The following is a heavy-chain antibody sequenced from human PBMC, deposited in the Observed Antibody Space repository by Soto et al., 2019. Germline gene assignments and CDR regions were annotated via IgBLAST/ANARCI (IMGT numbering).Heavy chain of an antibody. CDR3: ARDHPSRGVIEAAGTFYYYGMEV. Sequence: ASVKVSCPASGDTFTSYGISWVRQAPGQGLELMGWICAYNGNTNYAQKLQGRVTMTTDTSTSTAYMELRSLRSDDTAVYYCARDHPSRGVIEAAGTFYYYGMEVWG. J-gene: IGHJ6*02. CDR1: GDTFTSYG. CDR2: ICAYNGNT. D-gene: IGHD6-13*01. V-gene: IGHV1-18*04.